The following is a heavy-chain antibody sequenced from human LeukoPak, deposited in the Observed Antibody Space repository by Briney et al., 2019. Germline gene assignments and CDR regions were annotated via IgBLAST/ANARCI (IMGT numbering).Heavy chain of an antibody. CDR1: GGSISSSSYY. J-gene: IGHJ4*02. V-gene: IGHV4-61*05. CDR3: ARAETIFGVVKIYELDY. CDR2: IYYSGST. D-gene: IGHD3-3*01. Sequence: KPSETLSLTCTVSGGSISSSSYYWGWIRQPPGKGLEWIGYIYYSGSTNYNPSLKSRVTISVDTSKNQFSLKLSSVTAADTAVYYCARAETIFGVVKIYELDYWGQGTLVTVSS.